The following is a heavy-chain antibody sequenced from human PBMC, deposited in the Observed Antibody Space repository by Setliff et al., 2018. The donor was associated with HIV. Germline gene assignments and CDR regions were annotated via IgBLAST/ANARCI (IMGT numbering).Heavy chain of an antibody. CDR2: IYPGDFVT. D-gene: IGHD1-26*01. CDR3: TRRRRAPGIEDLEAY. Sequence: PGESLTISCQASGYSFTNYWIGWVRQMPGKGLEWIGVIYPGDFVTRYGPSFQGQVFISADRSITTAYLQWDSLKASDTAMYYRTRRRRAPGIEDLEAYWGQGTLVTVSS. CDR1: GYSFTNYW. V-gene: IGHV5-51*01. J-gene: IGHJ4*02.